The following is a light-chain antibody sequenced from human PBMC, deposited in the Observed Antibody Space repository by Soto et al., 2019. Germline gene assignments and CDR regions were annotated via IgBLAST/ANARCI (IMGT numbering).Light chain of an antibody. CDR1: QSVSSY. J-gene: IGKJ5*01. CDR3: QQRSNWPIT. Sequence: EIVLTQSPATLSLSPGERATLSCRASQSVSSYLAWYQQKPGQAPRLLIYDASNRATGIPARFSGSVSGTVFPLTISSLEPEDFAVYHCQQRSNWPITFGQGTRLEIK. CDR2: DAS. V-gene: IGKV3-11*01.